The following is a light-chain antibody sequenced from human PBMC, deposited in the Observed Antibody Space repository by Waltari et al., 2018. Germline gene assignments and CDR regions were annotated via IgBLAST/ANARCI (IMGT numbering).Light chain of an antibody. J-gene: IGLJ3*02. Sequence: PSGIPDRFSGSRSGNTAYLIITGAQAEDEAVYYCDSRDNSGDHVLFGGGTKLTVL. CDR3: DSRDNSGDHVL. V-gene: IGLV3-19*01.